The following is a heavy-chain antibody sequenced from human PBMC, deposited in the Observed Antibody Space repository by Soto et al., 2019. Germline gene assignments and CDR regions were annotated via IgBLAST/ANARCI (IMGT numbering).Heavy chain of an antibody. CDR2: IDWDDDK. Sequence: SGPTLVNPTQTLTLTCAFSGFSLSTSGMCVSWNRQPPGKALEWLARIDWDDDKYYSTSLKTRLTISKDTSKNQVVLTMTNMGPVDTATYYCARIRGESVVPAADYYYYYMDVWGKGTTVTVSS. J-gene: IGHJ6*03. D-gene: IGHD2-2*01. CDR1: GFSLSTSGMC. CDR3: ARIRGESVVPAADYYYYYMDV. V-gene: IGHV2-70*11.